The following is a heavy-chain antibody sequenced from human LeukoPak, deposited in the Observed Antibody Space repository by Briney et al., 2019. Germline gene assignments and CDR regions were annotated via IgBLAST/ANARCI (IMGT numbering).Heavy chain of an antibody. CDR2: IYYSGST. J-gene: IGHJ4*02. CDR1: GGSISSSSYY. D-gene: IGHD4-23*01. Sequence: SETLSLTCTVSGGSISSSSYYWGWIRQPPGKGLEWIGSIYYSGSTYYNPSLKSRVTISVDTSKNQFSLKLSSVTAADTAVYYCARLPYYGGYSRSFHYWGQGTLVTVSS. V-gene: IGHV4-39*01. CDR3: ARLPYYGGYSRSFHY.